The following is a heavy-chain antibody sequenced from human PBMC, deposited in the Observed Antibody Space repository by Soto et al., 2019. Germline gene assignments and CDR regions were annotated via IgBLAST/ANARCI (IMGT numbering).Heavy chain of an antibody. CDR2: IIPILGIA. CDR3: ATRSRYYDSSGYYAPFDY. Sequence: SVKVSCKASGGTFSSYTISWVRQAPGQGLEWMGRIIPILGIANYAQKFQGRVTITADKSTSTAYMELSSLRSEDTAVYYCATRSRYYDSSGYYAPFDYWGQGTLVTVSS. V-gene: IGHV1-69*02. J-gene: IGHJ4*02. CDR1: GGTFSSYT. D-gene: IGHD3-22*01.